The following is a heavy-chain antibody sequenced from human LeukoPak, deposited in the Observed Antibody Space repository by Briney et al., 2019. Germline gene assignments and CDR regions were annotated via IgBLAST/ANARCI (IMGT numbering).Heavy chain of an antibody. V-gene: IGHV1-2*02. CDR3: ARDKLRYFDY. J-gene: IGHJ4*02. CDR1: GYTFTDYY. D-gene: IGHD3-10*01. CDR2: INPKSGGT. Sequence: ASVKVSCKASGYTFTDYYMHWVRQAPGQGREWMGWINPKSGGTNYAQQFQGRVTMTRDTSISTAYMELSRLRSDDTAMYYCARDKLRYFDYWGQGTLVTVSS.